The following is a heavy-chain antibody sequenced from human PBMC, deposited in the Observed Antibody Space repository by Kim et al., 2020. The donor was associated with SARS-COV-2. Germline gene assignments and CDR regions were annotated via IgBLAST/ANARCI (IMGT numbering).Heavy chain of an antibody. CDR3: ARGGGADGESAFDR. D-gene: IGHD3-10*01. J-gene: IGHJ3*01. Sequence: YADSVKGRFTISADDSKNSLYLQLNSLGGDDTAVYYCARGGGADGESAFDRWGEGIMVTVSA. V-gene: IGHV3-23*01.